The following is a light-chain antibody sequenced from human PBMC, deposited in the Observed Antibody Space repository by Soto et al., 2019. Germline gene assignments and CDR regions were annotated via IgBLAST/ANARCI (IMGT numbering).Light chain of an antibody. CDR1: QSVSSY. J-gene: IGKJ1*01. V-gene: IGKV3-20*01. Sequence: EIVLTQSPGTLSLSPGERATLSCRASQSVSSYLAWYQQKPGQAPRLLIYDAYNRATGIPARFSGSGSGTDFTLTISRLETEDFVVYDCQQYGSSTRTFGQGTKVDIK. CDR3: QQYGSSTRT. CDR2: DAY.